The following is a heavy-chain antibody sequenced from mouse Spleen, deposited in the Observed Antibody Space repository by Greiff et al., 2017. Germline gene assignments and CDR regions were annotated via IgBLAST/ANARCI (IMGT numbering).Heavy chain of an antibody. CDR3: ARNFGNYEGWFAY. CDR2: IWSDGST. CDR1: GFSLTSYG. Sequence: QVQLQQSGPGLVAPSQSLSITCTVSGFSLTSYGVHWVRQPPGKGLEWLVVIWSDGSTTYNSALKSRLSISKDNSKSQVFLKMNSLQTDDTAMYYCARNFGNYEGWFAYWGQGTLVTVSA. V-gene: IGHV2-6*02. J-gene: IGHJ3*01. D-gene: IGHD2-1*01.